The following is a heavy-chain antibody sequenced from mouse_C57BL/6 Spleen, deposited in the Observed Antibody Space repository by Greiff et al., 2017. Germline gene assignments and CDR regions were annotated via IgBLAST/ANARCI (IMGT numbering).Heavy chain of an antibody. CDR2: IYPGDGDT. CDR3: ARSPITYYFDY. V-gene: IGHV1-82*01. J-gene: IGHJ2*01. CDR1: GYAFSSSW. Sequence: QVQLKQSGPELVKPGASLKLSCKASGYAFSSSWMNWVKQSPGKGLEWVGWIYPGDGDTNYKGQLKGKFTLTADKSSSTSNMQLSSLTSEDSAVYICARSPITYYFDYWGQGTILTVSS.